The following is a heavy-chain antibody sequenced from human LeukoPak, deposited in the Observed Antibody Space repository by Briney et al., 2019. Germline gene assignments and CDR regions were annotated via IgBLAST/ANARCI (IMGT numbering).Heavy chain of an antibody. V-gene: IGHV1-58*01. CDR1: GFTFTSSA. D-gene: IGHD2-2*01. CDR2: IVVGSGNT. J-gene: IGHJ4*02. Sequence: ASVKVSCKASGFTFTSSAVQWVRQARGQRLEWIGWIVVGSGNTNYAQKFQERVTITRDMSTSTAYMELSSLRSEDTAVYYCAAVGYCSSISCYGFDYWGQGTLVTVSS. CDR3: AAVGYCSSISCYGFDY.